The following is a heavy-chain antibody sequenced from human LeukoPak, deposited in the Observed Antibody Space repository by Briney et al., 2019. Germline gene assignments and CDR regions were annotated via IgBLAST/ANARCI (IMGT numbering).Heavy chain of an antibody. CDR2: IYYSGST. CDR1: GENFSIYF. CDR3: ASESSTSLGGLDY. V-gene: IGHV4-59*08. J-gene: IGHJ4*02. Sequence: SETLSLTCAVYGENFSIYFYSWIRQPPGKGLEWIGYIYYSGSTNYNPSLKSRVTISVDTSKNQFSLKLSSVTAADTAVYYCASESSTSLGGLDYWGQGTLVTVSS. D-gene: IGHD2-2*01.